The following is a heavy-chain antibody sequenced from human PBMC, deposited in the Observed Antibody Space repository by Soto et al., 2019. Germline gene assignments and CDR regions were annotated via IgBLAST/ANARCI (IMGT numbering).Heavy chain of an antibody. CDR1: GFTFTSYG. CDR2: ISYDGGLQ. V-gene: IGHV3-30*03. Sequence: QAHLVESGGGVVQPGRSLRLSCAASGFTFTSYGMHWVRQAPGTRLEWVAVISYDGGLQHYTDSVKGRFTISRDNSKNMVILQMTSLRAEDTAVYYCVSDRGYGHASVPYSWGQGTLVSVSS. J-gene: IGHJ4*02. CDR3: VSDRGYGHASVPYS. D-gene: IGHD5-18*01.